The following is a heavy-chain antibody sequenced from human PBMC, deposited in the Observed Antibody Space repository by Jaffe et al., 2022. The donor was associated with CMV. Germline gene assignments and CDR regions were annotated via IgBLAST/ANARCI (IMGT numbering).Heavy chain of an antibody. D-gene: IGHD2-2*01. Sequence: QVHLVQSGTEVRKPGASVKVSCKASGYTFTDYYMHWVRQAPGQGLEWMGWIHPNSGGTKYAQKFQGRVTMTRDTSINTAYMELSRLTSDDTAVYYCARDWDIVVEPAAPYNWFDPWGQGTLVTVSS. CDR2: IHPNSGGT. CDR3: ARDWDIVVEPAAPYNWFDP. V-gene: IGHV1-2*02. CDR1: GYTFTDYY. J-gene: IGHJ5*02.